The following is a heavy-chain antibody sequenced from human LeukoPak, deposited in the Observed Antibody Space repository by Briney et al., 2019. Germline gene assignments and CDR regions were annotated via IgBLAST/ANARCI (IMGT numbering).Heavy chain of an antibody. CDR3: ASEPRTYYYDSSGYYYFDY. V-gene: IGHV1-69*13. CDR2: IIPIFGTA. Sequence: ASVKVSCKASGGTFSSYAISWVRQAPGQGLEWMGGIIPIFGTANYAQEFQGRVTITADESTSTAYMELSSLRSEDTAVYYCASEPRTYYYDSSGYYYFDYWGQGTLVTVSS. CDR1: GGTFSSYA. J-gene: IGHJ4*02. D-gene: IGHD3-22*01.